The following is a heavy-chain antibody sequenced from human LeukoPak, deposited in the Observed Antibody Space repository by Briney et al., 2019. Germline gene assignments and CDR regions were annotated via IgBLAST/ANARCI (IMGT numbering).Heavy chain of an antibody. V-gene: IGHV4-38-2*02. CDR2: IYHSGST. CDR1: GYSISSGYY. D-gene: IGHD1-14*01. J-gene: IGHJ4*02. Sequence: SETLSLTCTVSGYSISSGYYWGWIRQPPGKGLEWIGSIYHSGSTYYNPSLKSRVTISVDTSKNQFSLKLSSVTAADTAVYYCARLNQILRRFDYWGQGTLVTVSS. CDR3: ARLNQILRRFDY.